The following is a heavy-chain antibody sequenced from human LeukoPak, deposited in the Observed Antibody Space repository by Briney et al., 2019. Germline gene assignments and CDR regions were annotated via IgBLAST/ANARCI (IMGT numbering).Heavy chain of an antibody. D-gene: IGHD1-26*01. CDR2: ISGSGGSGGST. J-gene: IGHJ4*02. CDR3: AKAGSIKFDY. V-gene: IGHV3-23*01. Sequence: PGGSLRLSCAASGFTFSSYAMSWVRQAPGKGLEWVSGISGSGGSGGSTYYADSVKGRFTIFRDNSKNTMYLQMNSLRAEDTAVYYCAKAGSIKFDYWGQGTLVTVSS. CDR1: GFTFSSYA.